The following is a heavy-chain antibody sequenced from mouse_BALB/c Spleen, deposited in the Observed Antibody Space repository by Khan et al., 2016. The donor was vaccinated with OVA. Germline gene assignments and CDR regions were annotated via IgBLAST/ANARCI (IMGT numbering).Heavy chain of an antibody. CDR1: GYSITSGYA. V-gene: IGHV3-2*02. J-gene: IGHJ2*01. Sequence: EVQLQESGPGVVKPPQSLSLTCTVTGYSITSGYAWNWIRQFPGNKLEWMGYISYSGGTSYNPSLKSRISITRDTSKNQFFLQLNSVTTEDTATYYCARGNYYGYYFDYWGQGTLSQSPQ. D-gene: IGHD1-1*01. CDR2: ISYSGGT. CDR3: ARGNYYGYYFDY.